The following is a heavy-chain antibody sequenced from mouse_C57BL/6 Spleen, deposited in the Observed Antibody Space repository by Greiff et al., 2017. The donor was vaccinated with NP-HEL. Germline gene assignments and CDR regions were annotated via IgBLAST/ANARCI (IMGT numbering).Heavy chain of an antibody. CDR3: ARHEVPYYYGSSGDYAMDY. Sequence: QVQLQQSGAELVKPGASVKLSCKASGYTFTEYTIHWVKQRPGQGLEWIGWFYPGSGSIKYNEKFKDKATLTADKSSSTVYMELSRLTSEDSAVYVCARHEVPYYYGSSGDYAMDYWGQGTSVTVSS. V-gene: IGHV1-62-2*01. CDR2: FYPGSGSI. J-gene: IGHJ4*01. CDR1: GYTFTEYT. D-gene: IGHD1-1*01.